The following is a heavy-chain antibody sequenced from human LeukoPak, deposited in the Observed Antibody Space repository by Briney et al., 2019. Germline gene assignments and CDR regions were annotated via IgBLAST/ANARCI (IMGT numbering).Heavy chain of an antibody. Sequence: SETLSLTCAVYGGSFSGYYWSWIRQPPGKGLEWIGYIYYSGSTNYNPSLKSRVTISVDTSKNQFSLKLSSVTAADTAVYYCARMGVDIVATIPQTYYYYMDVWGKGTTVTVSS. J-gene: IGHJ6*03. V-gene: IGHV4-59*01. CDR2: IYYSGST. CDR3: ARMGVDIVATIPQTYYYYMDV. D-gene: IGHD5-12*01. CDR1: GGSFSGYY.